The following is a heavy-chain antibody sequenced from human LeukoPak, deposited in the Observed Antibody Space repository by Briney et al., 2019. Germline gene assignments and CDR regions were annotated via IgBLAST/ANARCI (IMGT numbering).Heavy chain of an antibody. CDR2: FDPEDGET. Sequence: GASVKVSCKVSGYTLTELSMHWVRQAPGKGLEWMGGFDPEDGETIYAQKFQGRVTMTEDTSTDTAYMELSSLRSEDTAVYYCATGPIVVVTSVWFDPWGQGTLVTVSS. V-gene: IGHV1-24*01. D-gene: IGHD2-21*02. CDR1: GYTLTELS. J-gene: IGHJ5*02. CDR3: ATGPIVVVTSVWFDP.